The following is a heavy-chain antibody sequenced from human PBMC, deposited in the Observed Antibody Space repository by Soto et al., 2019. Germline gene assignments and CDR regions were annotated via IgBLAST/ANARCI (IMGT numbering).Heavy chain of an antibody. Sequence: SETLSLTCAFYGWSFSGYYWSWIRQPPGKGLEWIGEINHSGSTNYNPSLKSRVTISVDTSKNQFSLKLSSVTAADTAVYYCARGQCSSTSCYLNYYYYMDVWGKGTTVTVSS. D-gene: IGHD2-2*01. J-gene: IGHJ6*03. CDR2: INHSGST. CDR1: GWSFSGYY. CDR3: ARGQCSSTSCYLNYYYYMDV. V-gene: IGHV4-34*01.